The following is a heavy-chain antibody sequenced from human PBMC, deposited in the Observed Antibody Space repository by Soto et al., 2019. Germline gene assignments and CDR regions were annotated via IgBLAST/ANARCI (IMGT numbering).Heavy chain of an antibody. V-gene: IGHV4-34*01. CDR3: ATRGRYSYGSDY. Sequence: QVQLQQWGAGLLKPSETLSLTCAVYGGSFSGYYWSWIRQPPGKGLEWIGEINHSGSTNYNPSLKSRVPISVDPSKNQFSLKLSSVTAADTAVYYCATRGRYSYGSDYWGQGTLVTVSS. J-gene: IGHJ4*02. CDR2: INHSGST. CDR1: GGSFSGYY. D-gene: IGHD5-18*01.